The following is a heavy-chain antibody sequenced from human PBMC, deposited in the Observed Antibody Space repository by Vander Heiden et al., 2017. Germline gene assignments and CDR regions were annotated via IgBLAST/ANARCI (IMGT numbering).Heavy chain of an antibody. D-gene: IGHD5-18*01. CDR1: GFIFSKAW. CDR2: IRSTADGGTR. CDR3: TTRRGYSYGPEDY. J-gene: IGHJ4*02. V-gene: IGHV3-15*01. Sequence: EVQLVEFGGGLVKPGGSLRLSCAASGFIFSKAWMSWVRQAPGKGLEWVGHIRSTADGGTREYAAPVKGRFTILRDDSKDTLYLQMNSLRTEDAAVYYCTTRRGYSYGPEDYWGQGTLVTVSS.